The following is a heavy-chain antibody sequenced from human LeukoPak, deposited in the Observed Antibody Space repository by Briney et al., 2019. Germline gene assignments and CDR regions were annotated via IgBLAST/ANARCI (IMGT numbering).Heavy chain of an antibody. J-gene: IGHJ4*02. CDR1: GGSISSSSYY. CDR3: ARDRKQQLVPKSSPKYYFDY. V-gene: IGHV4-39*07. Sequence: SETLSLTCTVSGGSISSSSYYWGWIRQPPGKGLEWIGSIYYSGSTYYNPSLKSRVTISVDTSKNQFSLKLSSVTAADTAVYYCARDRKQQLVPKSSPKYYFDYWGQGTLVTVSS. D-gene: IGHD6-13*01. CDR2: IYYSGST.